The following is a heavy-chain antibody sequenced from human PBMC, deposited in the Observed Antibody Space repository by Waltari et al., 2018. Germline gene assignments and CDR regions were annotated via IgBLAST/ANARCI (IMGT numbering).Heavy chain of an antibody. J-gene: IGHJ4*02. Sequence: VQLQESGPGLVKPSETLSLACTVSGDSISSYYCNWVRQTPGKGLEWIGYIDYTVNTNYNPSLESRVTISLDASRNQFSLELSSLTAADTAVYYCVTGRGWLPDYWGQGTLVTVSS. CDR1: GDSISSYY. CDR3: VTGRGWLPDY. CDR2: IDYTVNT. D-gene: IGHD2-15*01. V-gene: IGHV4-59*01.